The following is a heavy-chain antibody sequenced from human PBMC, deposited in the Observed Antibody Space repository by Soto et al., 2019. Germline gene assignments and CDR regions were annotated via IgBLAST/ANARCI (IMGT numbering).Heavy chain of an antibody. CDR1: GFTFSSYW. V-gene: IGHV3-74*01. CDR2: MNNDGSYT. Sequence: EVQLVESGGGLVQPGGSLRLSCAASGFTFSSYWMYWVRQAPGKGLEWVSHMNNDGSYTIYAESVKGRFTFSRDNAKNTLYLQMNSLSAEDTAVYYCVRGGYMHACDIWGQGKMVTVSS. J-gene: IGHJ3*02. D-gene: IGHD6-13*01. CDR3: VRGGYMHACDI.